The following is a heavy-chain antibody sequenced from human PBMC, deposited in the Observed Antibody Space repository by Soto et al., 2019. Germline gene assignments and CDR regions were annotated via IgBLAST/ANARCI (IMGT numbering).Heavy chain of an antibody. V-gene: IGHV3-21*06. J-gene: IGHJ6*02. CDR3: ARANYDFWSGSSNYFGMDV. Sequence: GGSLRLSCAASGFSFTHYTMNWVRQAPGKGLEWVSAISSSGVYIYYADSVQGRFTISRDNARNSLYLQMDSLGAEDTAVYYFARANYDFWSGSSNYFGMDVWGQGTTVTVSS. D-gene: IGHD3-3*01. CDR1: GFSFTHYT. CDR2: ISSSGVYI.